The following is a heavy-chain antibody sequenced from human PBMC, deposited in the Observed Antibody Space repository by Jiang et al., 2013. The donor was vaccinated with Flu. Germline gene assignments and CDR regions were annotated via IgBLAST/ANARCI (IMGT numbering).Heavy chain of an antibody. V-gene: IGHV1-3*01. CDR2: INAGNGNT. Sequence: CKASGYTFTSYAMHWVRQAPGQRLEWMGWINAGNGNTKYSQKFQGRVTITRDTSASTAYMELSSLRSEDTAVYYCARWGSGKGFDYWGQGTLVTVSS. CDR3: ARWGSGKGFDY. CDR1: GYTFTSYA. D-gene: IGHD3-16*01. J-gene: IGHJ4*02.